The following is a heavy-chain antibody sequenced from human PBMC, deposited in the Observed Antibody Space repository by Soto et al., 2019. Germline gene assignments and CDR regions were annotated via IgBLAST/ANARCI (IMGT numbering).Heavy chain of an antibody. D-gene: IGHD6-13*01. CDR3: ARQLAQTGDY. CDR2: ISGSGSTK. J-gene: IGHJ4*02. V-gene: IGHV3-11*01. Sequence: QVQLVESGGGLVKPGGSLRLSCAASGFTFSDDYMSWIRQAPGKGLEWVSYISGSGSTKYYADSVKGRFTVSRDNAKNALYLQMNSLRAEDAAVYFCARQLAQTGDYWGQGTLVTVSS. CDR1: GFTFSDDY.